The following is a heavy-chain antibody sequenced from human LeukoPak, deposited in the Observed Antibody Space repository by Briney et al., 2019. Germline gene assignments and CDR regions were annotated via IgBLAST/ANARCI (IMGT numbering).Heavy chain of an antibody. J-gene: IGHJ6*03. D-gene: IGHD4-17*01. V-gene: IGHV1-18*01. CDR2: ISAYNGNT. CDR3: ARAPADYGDYYYYYYMDV. Sequence: ASVKVSCKASGYTFTSYGISWVRQAPGQGLEWMGWISAYNGNTNYAQKLQGRVTMTTDTSTSTAYMELRSLRSDDTAVYYCARAPADYGDYYYYYYMDVWGKGTTVTISS. CDR1: GYTFTSYG.